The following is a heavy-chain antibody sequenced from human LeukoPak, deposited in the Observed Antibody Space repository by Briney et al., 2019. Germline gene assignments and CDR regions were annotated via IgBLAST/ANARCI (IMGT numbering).Heavy chain of an antibody. CDR3: ARSLRSGRAENWFDP. D-gene: IGHD3-10*01. J-gene: IGHJ5*02. CDR2: IYHSGST. V-gene: IGHV4-38-2*02. Sequence: PSETLSLTCTVSGYSISSGYYWGWIRQPPGKGLEWIGSIYHSGSTYYNPSLKSRVTISVDRSKNQFSLKLSSVTAADTAVYYCARSLRSGRAENWFDPWGQGTLVTVSS. CDR1: GYSISSGYY.